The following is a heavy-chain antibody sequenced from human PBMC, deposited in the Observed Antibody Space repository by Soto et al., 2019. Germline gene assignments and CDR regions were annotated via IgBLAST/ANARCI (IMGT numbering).Heavy chain of an antibody. CDR1: GFTFSSYS. J-gene: IGHJ6*02. D-gene: IGHD6-13*01. Sequence: GGSLRLSCAASGFTFSSYSMNWVRQAPGKGLEWVSYISSSSSTIYYADSVKGRFTISRDNAKNSLYLQMNSLRDEDTAVYYCARNLAAAGIFYYYYYGMDAWGQGTTVTVSS. V-gene: IGHV3-48*02. CDR2: ISSSSSTI. CDR3: ARNLAAAGIFYYYYYGMDA.